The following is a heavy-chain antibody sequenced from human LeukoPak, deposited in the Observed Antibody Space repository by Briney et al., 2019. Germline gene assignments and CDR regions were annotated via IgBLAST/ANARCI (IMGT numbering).Heavy chain of an antibody. Sequence: PSETLSLTCTVSGGSISSSSYYWGWIRQPPGKGLQWNGSFYYSGSTHCNPSLKSRVTISVDTSKNRFSLKLSSVTAADTAVYYCASHSSGNSFDYWGQGTLVTVSS. CDR1: GGSISSSSYY. V-gene: IGHV4-39*01. CDR2: FYYSGST. D-gene: IGHD6-19*01. CDR3: ASHSSGNSFDY. J-gene: IGHJ4*02.